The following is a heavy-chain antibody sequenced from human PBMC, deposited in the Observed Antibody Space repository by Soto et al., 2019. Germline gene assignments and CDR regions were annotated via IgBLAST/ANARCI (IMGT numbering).Heavy chain of an antibody. V-gene: IGHV1-69*13. CDR2: IIPIFGSA. J-gene: IGHJ6*02. CDR3: ARDLKRYYDSSGYGYYYYGMDV. CDR1: GGTFSSYA. Sequence: ASVKVSCKASGGTFSSYAISWVRQAPGQGLEWMGGIIPIFGSANYAQKFQGRVTITADESTSTAYMDLSSLRSEGTAVYYCARDLKRYYDSSGYGYYYYGMDVWGQGTTVTVSS. D-gene: IGHD3-22*01.